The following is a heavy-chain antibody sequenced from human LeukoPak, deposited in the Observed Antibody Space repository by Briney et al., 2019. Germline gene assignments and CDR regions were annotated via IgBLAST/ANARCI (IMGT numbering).Heavy chain of an antibody. CDR3: AKEGDRYYHYYMDV. J-gene: IGHJ6*03. CDR2: LSGSDGGT. CDR1: GFTFSSYV. V-gene: IGHV3-23*01. Sequence: RGSLRLSCAASGFTFSSYVMSWVRQAPGKGLEWVSSLSGSDGGTYYADSVKGRFTISRDNSKNTLYLHMNSLRAEDTAIYYCAKEGDRYYHYYMDVWGEGTTVTVSS. D-gene: IGHD2-21*02.